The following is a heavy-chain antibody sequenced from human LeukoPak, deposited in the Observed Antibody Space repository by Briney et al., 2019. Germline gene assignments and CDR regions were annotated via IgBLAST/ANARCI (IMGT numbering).Heavy chain of an antibody. CDR1: GGSISSSSYY. V-gene: IGHV4-39*01. D-gene: IGHD3-3*01. CDR2: IYYSGST. J-gene: IGHJ5*02. CDR3: ARGVTNYDFWSGYYLGWFDP. Sequence: PSETLSLTCTVSGGSISSSSYYWGWIRQPPGKGLEWIGSIYYSGSTYYNPSLKSRVTISVDTSKNQFSLKLSSVTAADTVVYYCARGVTNYDFWSGYYLGWFDPWGQGTLVTVSS.